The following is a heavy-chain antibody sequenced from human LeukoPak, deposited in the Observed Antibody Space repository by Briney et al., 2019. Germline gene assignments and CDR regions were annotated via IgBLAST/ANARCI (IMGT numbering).Heavy chain of an antibody. CDR2: IFSGGTT. J-gene: IGHJ4*02. CDR1: GFTVSNNY. V-gene: IGHV3-53*01. D-gene: IGHD6-19*01. Sequence: GGSLRLSCAASGFTVSNNYMSWVRQAPGKGLEWVSVIFSGGTTYYADSVKGRFTISRDNSKNTLYLQMNTLRAEDMAVYYCARGYRHGSGWHLLDYWGQGTLVTVSS. CDR3: ARGYRHGSGWHLLDY.